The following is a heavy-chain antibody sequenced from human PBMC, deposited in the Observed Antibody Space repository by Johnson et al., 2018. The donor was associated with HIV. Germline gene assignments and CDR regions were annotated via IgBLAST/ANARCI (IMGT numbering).Heavy chain of an antibody. D-gene: IGHD1-26*01. V-gene: IGHV3-20*04. CDR1: GFIFDDFG. CDR2: VNWNGDST. CDR3: ARVREWEGGEVGDAFDI. J-gene: IGHJ3*02. Sequence: MLLVESGGGVVRPGESLRLSCAASGFIFDDFGMNWVRHAPGKGLEWVSDVNWNGDSTGYGDFVKGRFTISRDNAKNSLYLQMNSLRAEDTAVYYCARVREWEGGEVGDAFDIWGQGTMVTVSS.